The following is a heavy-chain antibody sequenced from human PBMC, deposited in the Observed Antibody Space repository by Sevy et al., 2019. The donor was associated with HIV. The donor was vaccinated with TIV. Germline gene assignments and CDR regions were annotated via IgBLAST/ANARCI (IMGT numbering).Heavy chain of an antibody. Sequence: GGSLRLSCTASGFTFGDYCMSWVRQAPGKGLEWISFIKSKAYGGTKGNAASVKVRFTISRDDSKSIAYLQMNNLQTEDTAVYFCTRWSGSQSIFDYWGRGTLVTVSS. J-gene: IGHJ4*02. V-gene: IGHV3-49*04. CDR1: GFTFGDYC. D-gene: IGHD1-26*01. CDR2: IKSKAYGGTK. CDR3: TRWSGSQSIFDY.